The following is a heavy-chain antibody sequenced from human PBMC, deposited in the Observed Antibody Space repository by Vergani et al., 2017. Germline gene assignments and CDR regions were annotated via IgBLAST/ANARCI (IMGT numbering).Heavy chain of an antibody. CDR3: AKYLRDATDGLPDS. D-gene: IGHD2-21*02. J-gene: IGHJ5*01. Sequence: QVQLVESARGVVQPGGSLRLSCAASGFTFSNFGMHWIRKAPGKGLEWLEYIGKDGINTRYRDAVKGRFTVSRDNSKDILYLQMDSLRSEGTALYYCAKYLRDATDGLPDSWGPGTLVIVSS. V-gene: IGHV3-30*02. CDR2: IGKDGINT. CDR1: GFTFSNFG.